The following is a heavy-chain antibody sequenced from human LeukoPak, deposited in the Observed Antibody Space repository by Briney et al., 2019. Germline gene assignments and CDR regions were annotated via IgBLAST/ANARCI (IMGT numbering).Heavy chain of an antibody. J-gene: IGHJ4*02. V-gene: IGHV3-7*01. D-gene: IGHD3-3*01. CDR2: IKQDGREK. Sequence: GGSLRLSRAASGVTYSRDWMRWVGEAPGKGGEWVANIKQDGREKYYVDSVRGRDTNYRENAKNSLYLHMNSLRAEDTAVYFCARVPVFGGPTGYWGQGTLVTVSS. CDR1: GVTYSRDW. CDR3: ARVPVFGGPTGY.